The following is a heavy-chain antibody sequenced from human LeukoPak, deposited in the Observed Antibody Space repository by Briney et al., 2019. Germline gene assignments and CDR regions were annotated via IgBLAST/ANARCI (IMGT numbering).Heavy chain of an antibody. Sequence: ASVKVSCKASGYTFTNYDINWVRQAPGQGLEWMGWTSAYNGNTNYAQKLQGRVTMTTDTSTSTAYMELRSLRSDDTAVYYCARGDHYYYDSSGYYTYWGQGTLVTVSS. CDR1: GYTFTNYD. CDR2: TSAYNGNT. J-gene: IGHJ4*02. V-gene: IGHV1-18*01. CDR3: ARGDHYYYDSSGYYTY. D-gene: IGHD3-22*01.